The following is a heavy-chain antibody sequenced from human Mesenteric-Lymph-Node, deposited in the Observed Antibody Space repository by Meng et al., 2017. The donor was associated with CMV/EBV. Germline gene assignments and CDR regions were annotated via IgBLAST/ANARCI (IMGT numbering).Heavy chain of an antibody. CDR3: ARGLGDFWSGYYRFDP. J-gene: IGHJ5*02. D-gene: IGHD3-3*01. CDR2: ITPIFGTA. V-gene: IGHV1-69*05. Sequence: SVKVSCKASAYTFTGYYMHWVRQAPGQGLEWMGGITPIFGTANYAQKFQGRVTITTDESTSTAYMELSSLRSEDTAVYYCARGLGDFWSGYYRFDPWGQGTLVTVSS. CDR1: AYTFTGYY.